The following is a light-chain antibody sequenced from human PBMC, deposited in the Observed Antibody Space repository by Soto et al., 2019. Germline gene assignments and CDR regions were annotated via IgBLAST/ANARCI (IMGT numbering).Light chain of an antibody. J-gene: IGKJ4*01. CDR3: QQYGSSRGT. V-gene: IGKV3-20*01. CDR1: QSVSSSY. Sequence: EIVLTQSPGTLSLSPGERATLACRASQSVSSSYLAWYQQKPGQAPRLLIYVASSRATGIPDRFSGSGSGTAFTLTISRLEPEDFAVYYCQQYGSSRGTFGGGTKVEIK. CDR2: VAS.